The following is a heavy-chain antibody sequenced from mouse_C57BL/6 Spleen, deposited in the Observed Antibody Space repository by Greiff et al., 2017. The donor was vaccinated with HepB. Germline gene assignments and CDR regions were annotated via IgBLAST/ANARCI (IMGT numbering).Heavy chain of an antibody. D-gene: IGHD3-2*02. Sequence: QVQLQQSGAELARPGASMKMSCKASGYTFTSYTMHWVKQRPGQGLEWIGYINPSSGYTKYNQKFKDKATLTADKSSSTAYMQLSSLTSEDYAVYYCAVDSSGYLFAYWGQGTLVTVSA. J-gene: IGHJ3*01. CDR1: GYTFTSYT. CDR3: AVDSSGYLFAY. CDR2: INPSSGYT. V-gene: IGHV1-4*01.